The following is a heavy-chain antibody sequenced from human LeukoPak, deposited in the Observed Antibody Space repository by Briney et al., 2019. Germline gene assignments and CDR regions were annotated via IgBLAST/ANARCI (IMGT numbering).Heavy chain of an antibody. CDR1: GRSISSYY. J-gene: IGHJ2*01. CDR3: VRYLGTNGLYYYGSGSPSWYFDL. V-gene: IGHV4-59*08. Sequence: SETLSLTCTVSGRSISSYYWSWIRQPPGKGLEWIGYIYYSGSTNYNPSLKSRVTISVDTSKNQFSLKLSSVTAADTAVYYCVRYLGTNGLYYYGSGSPSWYFDLWGRGTLVTVSS. D-gene: IGHD3-10*01. CDR2: IYYSGST.